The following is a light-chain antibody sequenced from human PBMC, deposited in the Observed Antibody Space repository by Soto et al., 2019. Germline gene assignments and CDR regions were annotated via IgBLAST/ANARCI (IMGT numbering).Light chain of an antibody. CDR1: SGNIASNY. Sequence: NFMLTQPHSVSESPGKTVTISCTRNSGNIASNYVQWYQQRPGSSPTTVIYEDNQRPSGVPDRFSGSFDSSSNSASLTISGLKTEDEADYYCQSYDSSNLVFGGGTKVTVL. V-gene: IGLV6-57*01. CDR2: EDN. CDR3: QSYDSSNLV. J-gene: IGLJ3*02.